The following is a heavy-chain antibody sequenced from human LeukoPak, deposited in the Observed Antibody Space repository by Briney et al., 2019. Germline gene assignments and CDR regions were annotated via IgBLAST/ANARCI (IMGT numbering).Heavy chain of an antibody. Sequence: SETLSLTCTVSGGSISSSSYYWGWLRQPPGKGLEWIGSIYYSGSTYYNPSLKSRVTISVDTSKNQFSLKLSSVTAADTAVYYCARAITMVRGVIIRPFDYWGQGTLVTVSS. CDR1: GGSISSSSYY. D-gene: IGHD3-10*01. CDR3: ARAITMVRGVIIRPFDY. CDR2: IYYSGST. V-gene: IGHV4-39*01. J-gene: IGHJ4*02.